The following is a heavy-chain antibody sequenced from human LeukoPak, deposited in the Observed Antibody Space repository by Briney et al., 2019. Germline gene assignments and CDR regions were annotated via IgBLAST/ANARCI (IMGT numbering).Heavy chain of an antibody. Sequence: PGGSLRLSCAASRFTFSSYAMSWVRQAPGKGLEWVAVISYDGSNKYYPGSVKGRFTISRDNSERTVHLQMHSLGVEDTAVYHCARGGSGSSYWYFDLWGRGTLVTVSS. D-gene: IGHD3-10*01. V-gene: IGHV3-30-3*01. CDR2: ISYDGSNK. J-gene: IGHJ2*01. CDR1: RFTFSSYA. CDR3: ARGGSGSSYWYFDL.